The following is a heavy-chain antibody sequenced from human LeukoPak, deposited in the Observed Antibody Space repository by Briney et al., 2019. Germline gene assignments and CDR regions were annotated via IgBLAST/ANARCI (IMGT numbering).Heavy chain of an antibody. J-gene: IGHJ4*02. Sequence: GGSLRLSCAASGFTVSSNYMSWVRQAPGKGLEWVSVIYSGGSTYYADSVKGRFTITRDNSNNTLYLQMNSLRAEDTAVYYCARDRSYGERGYFDYWGQGTLVTVSS. CDR3: ARDRSYGERGYFDY. CDR1: GFTVSSNY. V-gene: IGHV3-53*01. D-gene: IGHD4-17*01. CDR2: IYSGGST.